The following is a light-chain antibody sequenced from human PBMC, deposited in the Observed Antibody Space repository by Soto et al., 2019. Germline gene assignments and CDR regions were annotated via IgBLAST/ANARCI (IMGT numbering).Light chain of an antibody. CDR3: QQYHDWPLT. V-gene: IGKV1-39*01. CDR2: AAS. CDR1: QSISVY. J-gene: IGKJ4*01. Sequence: DIQMTQSPSSLSASIGDRVTITCRASQSISVYLNWYQQKPGKAPKSLIYAASSLHSGVPSRFSGSGSGTDSTLTISSLQPEDFAVYYCQQYHDWPLTFGGGTKVEIK.